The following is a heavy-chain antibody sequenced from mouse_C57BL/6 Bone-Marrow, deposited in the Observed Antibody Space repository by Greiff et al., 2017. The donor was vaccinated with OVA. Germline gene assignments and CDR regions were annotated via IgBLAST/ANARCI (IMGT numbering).Heavy chain of an antibody. Sequence: VQLQQSGTELVKPGASVKLSCKASGYTFTSYWMHWVKQRPGQGLEWIGNINPSNGGTNYNEKFKSKATLTVDKSSSTAYMQLSSLTSEDSAAYYCARLITTVVRDYWGQGTTLTVSS. D-gene: IGHD1-1*01. CDR2: INPSNGGT. CDR1: GYTFTSYW. J-gene: IGHJ2*01. CDR3: ARLITTVVRDY. V-gene: IGHV1-53*01.